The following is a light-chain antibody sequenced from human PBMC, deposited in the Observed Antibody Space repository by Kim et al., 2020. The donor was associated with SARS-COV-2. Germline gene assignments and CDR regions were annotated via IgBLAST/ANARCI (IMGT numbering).Light chain of an antibody. CDR3: NSRDSSTNHLV. CDR1: SLRNYY. Sequence: SSELTQDPAVSVALGQTVRITCQGDSLRNYYASWYQQKPGQAPVVVIYGKNNRLSGIPDRFSGSTSGNTASLIITGAQAEDEAVYYCNSRDSSTNHLVFG. J-gene: IGLJ2*01. CDR2: GKN. V-gene: IGLV3-19*01.